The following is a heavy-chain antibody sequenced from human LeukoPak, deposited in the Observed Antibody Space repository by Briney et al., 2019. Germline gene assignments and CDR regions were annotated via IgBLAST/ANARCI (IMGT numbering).Heavy chain of an antibody. CDR2: ISYDGSNK. V-gene: IGHV3-30-3*01. CDR3: ARGMTTVVTSLFDP. D-gene: IGHD4-23*01. Sequence: GGSLRLSCAASGFTFSSYAMHWVRQVPGKGLEWAAVISYDGSNKYYADSVKGQFTISRDNSKNTLYLQMNSLRAEDTAVYYCARGMTTVVTSLFDPWGQGTLVTVSS. CDR1: GFTFSSYA. J-gene: IGHJ5*02.